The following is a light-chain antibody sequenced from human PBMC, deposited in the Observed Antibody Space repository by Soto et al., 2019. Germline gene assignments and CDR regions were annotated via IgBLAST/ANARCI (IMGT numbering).Light chain of an antibody. CDR1: SSNIGAGYD. Sequence: QPVLTQPPSVSGAPGQRVTISCTGSSSNIGAGYDVHWYQQLPGTAPKLLIYLNSDRSSGVPDRFSGSKSGTSASLAITGLQADDEADYYCQSYDSSLSAVVFGGGTKLTVL. J-gene: IGLJ2*01. V-gene: IGLV1-40*01. CDR3: QSYDSSLSAVV. CDR2: LNS.